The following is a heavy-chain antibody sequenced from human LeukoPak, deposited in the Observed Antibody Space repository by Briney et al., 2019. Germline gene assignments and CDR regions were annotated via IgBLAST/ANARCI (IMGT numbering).Heavy chain of an antibody. J-gene: IGHJ4*02. V-gene: IGHV3-23*01. D-gene: IGHD3-22*01. CDR2: ISGSGGST. CDR1: GFTFSSYA. Sequence: GGSLRLSCAASGFTFSSYAMSWVRQAPGKGPEWVSAISGSGGSTYCADSVKGRFTISRDNSKNTLYLQMNSLRAEDTAVYYCAKDLSRWVLYYDHAGGQGTLVTVSS. CDR3: AKDLSRWVLYYDHA.